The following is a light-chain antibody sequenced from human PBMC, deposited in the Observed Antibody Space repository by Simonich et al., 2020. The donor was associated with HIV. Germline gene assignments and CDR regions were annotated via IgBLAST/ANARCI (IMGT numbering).Light chain of an antibody. CDR3: QQYNNRPLI. Sequence: EVVMTQSPATLSVSPGERATLSCRASPSVSSYLAWYQQKPGQAPRLLIYGAFTRATGVPARFSGSGSGTEFTLTISSMQSEDCAVYYCQQYNNRPLIFGGGTKVEIK. CDR1: PSVSSY. CDR2: GAF. J-gene: IGKJ4*01. V-gene: IGKV3-15*01.